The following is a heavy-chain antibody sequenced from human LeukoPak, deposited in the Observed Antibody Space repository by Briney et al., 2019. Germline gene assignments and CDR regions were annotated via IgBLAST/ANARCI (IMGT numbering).Heavy chain of an antibody. D-gene: IGHD4-11*01. V-gene: IGHV3-30*03. CDR1: GFTFSSYG. CDR3: ARGSRMTTDP. CDR2: ISYDGSNK. Sequence: GGSLRLSCAASGFTFSSYGMHWVRQAPGKGLEWVAVISYDGSNKYYVDSVKGRFTISRDNSKNTLYLQMNSLRSDDTAVYYCARGSRMTTDPWGQGTLVTVSS. J-gene: IGHJ5*02.